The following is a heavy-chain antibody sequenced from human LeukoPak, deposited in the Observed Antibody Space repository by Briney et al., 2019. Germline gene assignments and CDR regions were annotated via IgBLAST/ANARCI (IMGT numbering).Heavy chain of an antibody. V-gene: IGHV4-59*08. CDR3: ARHSSAKYYYDSSGYYSFDY. CDR2: IYYSGST. J-gene: IGHJ4*02. D-gene: IGHD3-22*01. Sequence: SETLSLTCTVSGGSISSYYWSWIRQPPGKGLEWMGYIYYSGSTNYNPSLKSRVTISVDTSKNQFSLKLSSVTAADTAVYYCARHSSAKYYYDSSGYYSFDYWGQGTLVTVSS. CDR1: GGSISSYY.